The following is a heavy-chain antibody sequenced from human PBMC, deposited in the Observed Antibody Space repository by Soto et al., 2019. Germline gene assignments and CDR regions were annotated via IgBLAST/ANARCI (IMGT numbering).Heavy chain of an antibody. D-gene: IGHD7-27*01. J-gene: IGHJ6*02. CDR3: ARCQVTGDFYYYYGMDV. CDR2: INHSGST. CDR1: GGSFSGYY. V-gene: IGHV4-34*01. Sequence: SETLSLTCAVYGGSFSGYYWSWIRQPPGKGLEWIGEINHSGSTKYNPSLKRRVTKSVDTSKNQFSLKLSSVTAADTAVYYCARCQVTGDFYYYYGMDVWGQGTTVTVSS.